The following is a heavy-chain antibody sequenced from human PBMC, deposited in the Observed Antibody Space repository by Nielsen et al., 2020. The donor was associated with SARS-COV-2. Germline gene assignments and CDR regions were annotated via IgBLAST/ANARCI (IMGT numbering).Heavy chain of an antibody. Sequence: SETLSLTCTVSGASIRSYYWSWIRQPPGKGLEWIGYIHSIGSTNYNPSLKSRVTISADTSKNQFSLRLTSVSAADAAVYYCATVGSGWYKFFDYWGQGALVTVSS. CDR3: ATVGSGWYKFFDY. D-gene: IGHD6-19*01. CDR2: IHSIGST. V-gene: IGHV4-59*12. CDR1: GASIRSYY. J-gene: IGHJ4*02.